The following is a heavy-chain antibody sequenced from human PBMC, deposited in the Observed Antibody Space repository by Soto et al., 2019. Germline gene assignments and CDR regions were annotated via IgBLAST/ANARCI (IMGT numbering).Heavy chain of an antibody. J-gene: IGHJ4*02. Sequence: SVKVSCKASGGIFSSYAISWLRHAPGQGLEWMGAVIPVLGQAYYAQALQDRVTITADESTRTAYMELSSLTSEDTAVYFCARVGGVGAPPGADYWGQGTLVTVSS. CDR3: ARVGGVGAPPGADY. D-gene: IGHD1-26*01. CDR1: GGIFSSYA. V-gene: IGHV1-69*13. CDR2: VIPVLGQA.